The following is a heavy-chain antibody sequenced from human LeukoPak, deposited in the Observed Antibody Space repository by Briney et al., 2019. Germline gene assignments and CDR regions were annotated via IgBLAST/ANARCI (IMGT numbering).Heavy chain of an antibody. D-gene: IGHD3-22*01. Sequence: PSETLSLTCTVSGGSISSGGYYWSWIRQHPGKGLEWIGYIYYSGSTYYNPSLKSRVTISVDTSKNQFSLKLSSVTAADTAVYYCARGRDSRGYQFKGFDSWGQGTLVTVSS. CDR2: IYYSGST. CDR1: GGSISSGGYY. CDR3: ARGRDSRGYQFKGFDS. J-gene: IGHJ4*02. V-gene: IGHV4-31*03.